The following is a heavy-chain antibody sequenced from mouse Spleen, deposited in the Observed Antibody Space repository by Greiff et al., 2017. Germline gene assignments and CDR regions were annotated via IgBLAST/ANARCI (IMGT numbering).Heavy chain of an antibody. D-gene: IGHD1-1*02. V-gene: IGHV5-4*01. J-gene: IGHJ2*01. Sequence: EVQRVESGGGLVKPGGSLKLSCAASGFTFSSYAMSWVRQTPEKRLEWVATISDGGSYTYYPDNVKGRFTISRDNAKNNLYLQMSHLKSEDTAMYYCARGWGYWGQGTTLTVSS. CDR2: ISDGGSYT. CDR1: GFTFSSYA. CDR3: ARGWGY.